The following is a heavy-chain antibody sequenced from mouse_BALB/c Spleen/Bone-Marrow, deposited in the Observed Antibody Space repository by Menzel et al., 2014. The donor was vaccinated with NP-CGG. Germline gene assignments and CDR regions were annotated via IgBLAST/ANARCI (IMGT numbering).Heavy chain of an antibody. D-gene: IGHD1-1*01. CDR1: GFTFSNYW. Sequence: EVKVVESGGGLVQPGGSMKLSCVASGFTFSNYWMNWVRQSPEKGLEWVAEIKLKSNNYATHYAESVKGRFTISRDDSKSSVYLQMNNLRGEDTGIYYCTRGPQFVITAVPTGIFDYWVQGTPLTSSS. CDR3: TRGPQFVITAVPTGIFDY. J-gene: IGHJ2*01. CDR2: IKLKSNNYAT. V-gene: IGHV6-6*02.